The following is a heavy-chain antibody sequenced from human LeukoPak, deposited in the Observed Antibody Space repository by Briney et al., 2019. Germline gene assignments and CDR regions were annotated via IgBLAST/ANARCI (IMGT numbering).Heavy chain of an antibody. CDR1: GGSFSGYY. Sequence: SENLSLTCAVYGGSFSGYYWSWIRQPPGKGPEWIGEINHSGSTNYNPSLKSRVTISVDTSKNQFSLKLSSVTAADTAVYYCARGRYSYDYFDYWGQGTLVTVSS. V-gene: IGHV4-34*01. D-gene: IGHD5-18*01. CDR2: INHSGST. J-gene: IGHJ4*02. CDR3: ARGRYSYDYFDY.